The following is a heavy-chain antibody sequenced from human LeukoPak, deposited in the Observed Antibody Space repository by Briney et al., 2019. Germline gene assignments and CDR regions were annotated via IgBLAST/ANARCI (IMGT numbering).Heavy chain of an antibody. J-gene: IGHJ5*02. D-gene: IGHD3-22*01. CDR1: GFTFSSYD. CDR3: ARGGFYFGNSGS. V-gene: IGHV3-48*03. Sequence: GGSLRLSCAASGFTFSSYDMNWVRQAPGKGLEWVSYIHSSGATIYYADSVKGRFTISRDNAKNSLYLQMNSLRAEDTAVYYCARGGFYFGNSGSWGQGSLVTVSS. CDR2: IHSSGATI.